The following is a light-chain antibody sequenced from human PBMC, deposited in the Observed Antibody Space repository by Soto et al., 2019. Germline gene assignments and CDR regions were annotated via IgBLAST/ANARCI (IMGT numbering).Light chain of an antibody. J-gene: IGKJ1*01. CDR2: GLS. CDR1: QSVSSN. CDR3: QQYNNWPPT. V-gene: IGKV3-15*01. Sequence: EKVMTQSPATLSVSLGERVTLSCRASQSVSSNIAWYQHKPGQAPRLLISGLSTGATTVPARFSSSGSGTEFTLTINSLQSEDFAIYYCQQYNNWPPTFGQGTKVEIK.